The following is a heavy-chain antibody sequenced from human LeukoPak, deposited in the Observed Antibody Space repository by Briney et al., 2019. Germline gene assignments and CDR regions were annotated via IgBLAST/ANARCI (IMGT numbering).Heavy chain of an antibody. V-gene: IGHV4-39*07. CDR2: IYYSGST. Sequence: SETLSLTCTVSGGSISSSSYYWGWIRQPPGEGLEWIGSIYYSGSTYYNPSLKSRVTISVDTSKNQFSLKLSSVTAADTAVYYCARYIVVVVAARYYFDYWGQGTLVTVSS. CDR3: ARYIVVVVAARYYFDY. D-gene: IGHD2-15*01. CDR1: GGSISSSSYY. J-gene: IGHJ4*02.